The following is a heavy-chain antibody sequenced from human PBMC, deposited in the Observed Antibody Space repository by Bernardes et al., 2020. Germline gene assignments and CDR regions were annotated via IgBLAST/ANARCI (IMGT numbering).Heavy chain of an antibody. CDR2: INHSGST. J-gene: IGHJ6*02. CDR1: GGSFSGYY. V-gene: IGHV4-34*01. Sequence: LSLTCAVYGGSFSGYYWSWIRQPPGKGLEWIGEINHSGSTNYNPSLKSRVTISVDTSKNQFSLKLSTVTAADTAVYSCARGPNRLAFPYYYYGMDVWGRGTTVTVSS. CDR3: ARGPNRLAFPYYYYGMDV.